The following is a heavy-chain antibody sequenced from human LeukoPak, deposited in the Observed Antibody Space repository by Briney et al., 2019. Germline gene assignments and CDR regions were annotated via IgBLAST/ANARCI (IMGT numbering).Heavy chain of an antibody. CDR1: GFTFSSYA. CDR2: ISYDGSNK. D-gene: IGHD1-1*01. V-gene: IGHV3-30-3*01. CDR3: ARGPTGRSGSIYGMDV. J-gene: IGHJ6*02. Sequence: GRSLRLSCAASGFTFSSYAMHWVRQAPGKGLEWVAVISYDGSNKYYADSVKGRFTISRDNSKNTLYLQMNSLRAEDTAVYYCARGPTGRSGSIYGMDVWGQGTTVTVSS.